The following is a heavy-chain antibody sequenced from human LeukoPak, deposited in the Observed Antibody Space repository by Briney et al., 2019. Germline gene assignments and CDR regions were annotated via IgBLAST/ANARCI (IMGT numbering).Heavy chain of an antibody. CDR1: GGSISRGGYY. V-gene: IGHV4-31*03. D-gene: IGHD3-22*01. Sequence: PSETLSLTCTVSGGSISRGGYYWSWIRQHPGKGLEWIGYIYYSGSTYYNPSLKSRVTISVDTSKNQFSLKLSSVTAADTAVYYCARDRPTYYYDSSGSYYYYGMDVWGQGTTVTVSS. CDR2: IYYSGST. J-gene: IGHJ6*02. CDR3: ARDRPTYYYDSSGSYYYYGMDV.